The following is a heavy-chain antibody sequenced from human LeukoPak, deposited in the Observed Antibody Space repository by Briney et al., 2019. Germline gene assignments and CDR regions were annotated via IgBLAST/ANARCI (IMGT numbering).Heavy chain of an antibody. CDR2: IYYTGNT. CDR1: GGSISSYY. D-gene: IGHD4-23*01. CDR3: ARAPPGYYGGRELDY. Sequence: SETLSLTCTVSGGSISSYYWSWIRQPPGKGLEWIGYIYYTGNTKYNPSLKSRVTISVDTSKNQFSLKLSSVTAADTAVYYCARAPPGYYGGRELDYWGQGTLVTASS. J-gene: IGHJ4*02. V-gene: IGHV4-59*01.